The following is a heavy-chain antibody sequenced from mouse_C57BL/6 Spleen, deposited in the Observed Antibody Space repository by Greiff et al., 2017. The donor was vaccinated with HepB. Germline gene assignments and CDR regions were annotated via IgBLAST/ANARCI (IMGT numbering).Heavy chain of an antibody. CDR3: VTTVVAGDAMDY. V-gene: IGHV1-54*01. D-gene: IGHD1-1*01. CDR1: GYAFTNYL. Sequence: VHLVESGAELVRPGTSVKVSCKASGYAFTNYLIEWVKQRPGQGLEWIGVINPGSGGTNYNEKFKGKATLTADKSSSTAYMQLSSLTSEDSAVYFCVTTVVAGDAMDYWGQGTSVTVSS. CDR2: INPGSGGT. J-gene: IGHJ4*01.